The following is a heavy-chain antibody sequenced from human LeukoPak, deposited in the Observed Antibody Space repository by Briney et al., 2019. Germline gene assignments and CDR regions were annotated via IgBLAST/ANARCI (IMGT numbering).Heavy chain of an antibody. D-gene: IGHD2-2*02. Sequence: ASVKVSCKASGGTFSSYAISWVRQAPGQGLEWMGWMNPNNGNTGYAQKFQGRVTMTGDTSISTAYMELRGLRSEDTAVYYCVRDAEGAAISVNYWFDPWGQGTLVTVSS. J-gene: IGHJ5*02. CDR3: VRDAEGAAISVNYWFDP. V-gene: IGHV1-8*02. CDR1: GGTFSSYA. CDR2: MNPNNGNT.